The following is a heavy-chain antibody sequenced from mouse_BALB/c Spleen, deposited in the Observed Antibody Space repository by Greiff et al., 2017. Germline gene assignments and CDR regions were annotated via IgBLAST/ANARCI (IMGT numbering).Heavy chain of an antibody. CDR2: ISSGSSTI. D-gene: IGHD1-2*01. V-gene: IGHV5-17*02. J-gene: IGHJ4*01. CDR3: SRGYGDDMDY. CDR1: GFTFSSFG. Sequence: EVQVVESGGGLVQPGGSRKLSCAASGFTFSSFGMHWVRQAPERGLEWVAYISSGSSTIYYADTVMGRFTISRDNPKNTLFLQMTSLRSEDTAVYYCSRGYGDDMDYWGQGTSVTVSS.